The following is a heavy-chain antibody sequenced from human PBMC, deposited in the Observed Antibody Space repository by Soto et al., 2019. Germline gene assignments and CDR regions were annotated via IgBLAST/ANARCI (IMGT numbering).Heavy chain of an antibody. CDR1: GFSLNSRGMA. CDR2: IYWDDDK. V-gene: IGHV2-5*02. D-gene: IGHD2-15*01. CDR3: AHQNVESPTREWFDP. J-gene: IGHJ5*02. Sequence: QITLKESAPTLVKPTQTLTLTCTFSGFSLNSRGMAVSWIRQPPGKALEWLALIYWDDDKRYSPSLKSRITITTDTSKNQVVLTMTNMDPVDTATYFCAHQNVESPTREWFDPWGPGTQVTVSS.